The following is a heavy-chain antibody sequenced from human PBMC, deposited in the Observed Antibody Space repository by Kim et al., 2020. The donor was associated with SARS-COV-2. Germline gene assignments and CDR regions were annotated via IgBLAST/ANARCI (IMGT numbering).Heavy chain of an antibody. CDR1: GFTFSSYA. CDR3: ARDWTVGKGITIFGVVIYYGMDV. V-gene: IGHV3-30-3*01. J-gene: IGHJ6*02. CDR2: ISYDGSNK. Sequence: GGSLRLSCAASGFTFSSYAMHWVRQAPGKGLEWVAVISYDGSNKYYADSVKGRFTISRDNSKNTLYLQMNSLRAEDTAGYYCARDWTVGKGITIFGVVIYYGMDVFGRGTTVTVSS. D-gene: IGHD3-3*01.